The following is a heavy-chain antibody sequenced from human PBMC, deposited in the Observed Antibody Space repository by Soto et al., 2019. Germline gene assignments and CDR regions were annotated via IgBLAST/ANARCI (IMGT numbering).Heavy chain of an antibody. Sequence: EVQLVESGGGLIQPGGSLRLSCVASGFTVSSNYMSWVRQAPGKGLEWVSVIYSGGSTYYADSVKDRFTISRDNSKNTLYLQMNILRTEDTAVHYCARNYYDSGGGFDYWGQGTLVTVSS. CDR2: IYSGGST. D-gene: IGHD3-22*01. CDR3: ARNYYDSGGGFDY. V-gene: IGHV3-53*01. CDR1: GFTVSSNY. J-gene: IGHJ4*02.